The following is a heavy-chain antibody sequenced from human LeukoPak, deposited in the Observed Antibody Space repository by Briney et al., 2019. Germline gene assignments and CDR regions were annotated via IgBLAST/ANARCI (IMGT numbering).Heavy chain of an antibody. CDR3: AREVYYYDSSGYRDY. CDR1: GGTLSSYA. J-gene: IGHJ4*02. D-gene: IGHD3-22*01. CDR2: IIPIFGTA. Sequence: ASVKVSCKASGGTLSSYAISWVRQAPGQGLEWMGRIIPIFGTANYAQKFQGRVTITTDESTSTAYMELSSLRSEDTAVYYCAREVYYYDSSGYRDYWGQGTLVTVSS. V-gene: IGHV1-69*05.